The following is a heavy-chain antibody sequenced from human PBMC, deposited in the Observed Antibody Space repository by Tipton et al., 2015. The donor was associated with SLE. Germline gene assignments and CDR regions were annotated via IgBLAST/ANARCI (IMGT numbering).Heavy chain of an antibody. CDR1: GGSISSGGYY. Sequence: TLSLTCTVSGGSISSGGYYWSWIRQHPGKGLEWIGYIYYSVSTYYNPSLKSRVTISVDTSKNQFSLKLSSVTAADTAVYYCASFRALLKGSGFDLWGRGILVTVSS. CDR3: ASFRALLKGSGFDL. CDR2: IYYSVST. D-gene: IGHD3-10*01. J-gene: IGHJ2*01. V-gene: IGHV4-31*03.